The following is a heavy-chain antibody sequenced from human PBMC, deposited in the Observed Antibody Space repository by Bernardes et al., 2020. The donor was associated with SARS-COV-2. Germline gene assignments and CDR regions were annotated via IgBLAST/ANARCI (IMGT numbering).Heavy chain of an antibody. V-gene: IGHV4-59*08. D-gene: IGHD4-4*01. CDR1: GGSISSYY. Sequence: SETLSLTCTVSGGSISSYYWSWIRQPPGKGLEWIGYIYYSGSTNYNPSLKSRVTISVDTSKNQFSLKLSSVTAADTAVYYCARSCPSLQHGGSCAFDIWGQGTMVTVSS. CDR3: ARSCPSLQHGGSCAFDI. J-gene: IGHJ3*02. CDR2: IYYSGST.